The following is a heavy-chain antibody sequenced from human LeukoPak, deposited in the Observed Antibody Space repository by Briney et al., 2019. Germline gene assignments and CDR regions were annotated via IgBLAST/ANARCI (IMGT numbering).Heavy chain of an antibody. Sequence: APVKVSCKASVYTFTTYGINWVRQAPGQGLEWMGWISAYNGNTNYAQKVQGRVTMTTDTSTSTAYMELRSLKSDDTAVYYCARDRVAERPGWFDPWGQGTPVTVSS. CDR2: ISAYNGNT. D-gene: IGHD6-19*01. J-gene: IGHJ5*02. CDR3: ARDRVAERPGWFDP. CDR1: VYTFTTYG. V-gene: IGHV1-18*01.